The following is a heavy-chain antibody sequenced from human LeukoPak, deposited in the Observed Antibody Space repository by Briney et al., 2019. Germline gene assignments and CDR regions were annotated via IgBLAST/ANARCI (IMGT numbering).Heavy chain of an antibody. V-gene: IGHV3-30*01. CDR2: ISYGGSKT. CDR3: ARDLGGTTEVNWFDP. Sequence: GGSLRLSCAASGFTFSTYAMHWVCQAPGKGLEWVAIISYGGSKTDYADSVKGRFTISRDNSKNTMYLQMNSLRAEDTAVYYCARDLGGTTEVNWFDPWGQGTLVTVSS. CDR1: GFTFSTYA. D-gene: IGHD1-14*01. J-gene: IGHJ5*02.